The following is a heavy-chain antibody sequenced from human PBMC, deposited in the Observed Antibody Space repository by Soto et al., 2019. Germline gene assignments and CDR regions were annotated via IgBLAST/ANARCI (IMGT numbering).Heavy chain of an antibody. Sequence: SETLSLTCAVSGYSISSGYFWGWIRQPPGEGLEWIGSIHHRGSTYYNPSLKSRVTISVDTSKNQFSLKLRSVTAADTAVYFCAREVGATARAFDFWGQGTLVTVSS. CDR1: GYSISSGYF. CDR3: AREVGATARAFDF. D-gene: IGHD1-26*01. J-gene: IGHJ4*02. V-gene: IGHV4-38-2*02. CDR2: IHHRGST.